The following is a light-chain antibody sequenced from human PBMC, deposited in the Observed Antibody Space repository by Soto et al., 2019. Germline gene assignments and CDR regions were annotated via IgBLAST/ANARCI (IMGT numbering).Light chain of an antibody. CDR3: QQYGRSPRT. J-gene: IGKJ1*01. CDR2: DAS. CDR1: QSVSSY. V-gene: IGKV3-11*01. Sequence: EIVLTHSPPTMSLSPGERVTXTCRASQSVSSYLAWYQQKPGQANRLLIYDASKRATGIPARFSGSGSGTDFTLTISSLEPEDFAVYYCQQYGRSPRTFGQGTKVDI.